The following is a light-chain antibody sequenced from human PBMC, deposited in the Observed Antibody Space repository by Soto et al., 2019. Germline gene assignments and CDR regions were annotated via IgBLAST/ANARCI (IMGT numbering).Light chain of an antibody. V-gene: IGKV3-11*01. J-gene: IGKJ1*01. CDR2: DAS. CDR3: QQRSNWPPWT. Sequence: EIVLTQSPATLSLSPGERANPSFKARQGGNRFLAWYQQKPGQAPRLLIYDASNRATGIPARFSGSGSGTDFTLTISSLEPEDFAVYYCQQRSNWPPWTFGQGTKVEIK. CDR1: QGGNRF.